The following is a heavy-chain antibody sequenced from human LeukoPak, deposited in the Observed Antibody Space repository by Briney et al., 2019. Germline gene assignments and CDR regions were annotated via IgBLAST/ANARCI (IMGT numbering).Heavy chain of an antibody. Sequence: GGSLRLSCAASGFTFGSYGMSWVRQAPGKGLEWVSFITPNADRASYADSVKGRFTISRDNPRNTLYMQMNSLRDEDTAVYYFAFMHGNYDGRGYWVQWGKGPLVTVSS. V-gene: IGHV3-23*01. CDR2: ITPNADRA. CDR1: GFTFGSYG. J-gene: IGHJ1*01. D-gene: IGHD3-22*01. CDR3: AFMHGNYDGRGYWVQ.